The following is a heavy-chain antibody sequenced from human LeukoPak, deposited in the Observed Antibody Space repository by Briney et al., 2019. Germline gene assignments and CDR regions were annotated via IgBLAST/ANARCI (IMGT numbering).Heavy chain of an antibody. CDR3: ARGDTAMAKAPNHYFDY. V-gene: IGHV4-39*07. Sequence: APETLSLTCTVSGGSISSSSYYWGWIRQPPGKGLEWIGSIYYSGSTYYNPSLKSRVTVSVDTSKNQFSLKLSSVTAADTAVYYCARGDTAMAKAPNHYFDYWGQGTLVTVSS. CDR1: GGSISSSSYY. CDR2: IYYSGST. J-gene: IGHJ4*02. D-gene: IGHD5-18*01.